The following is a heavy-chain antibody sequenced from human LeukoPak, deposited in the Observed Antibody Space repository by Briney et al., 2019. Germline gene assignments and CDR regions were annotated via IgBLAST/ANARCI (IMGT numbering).Heavy chain of an antibody. CDR3: ARALPYYDILTGYPNAFDI. D-gene: IGHD3-9*01. CDR2: INHSGST. J-gene: IGHJ3*02. Sequence: SETLSLTCAVYGGSFSGYYWSWIRQPPGKGLEWIGEINHSGSTNYNPSLKSRVTISVDTSKNQFSLKLSSATAADTAVYYCARALPYYDILTGYPNAFDIWGQGTMVTVSS. V-gene: IGHV4-34*01. CDR1: GGSFSGYY.